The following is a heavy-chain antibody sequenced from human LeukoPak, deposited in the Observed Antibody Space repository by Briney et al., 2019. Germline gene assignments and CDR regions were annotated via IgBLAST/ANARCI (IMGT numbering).Heavy chain of an antibody. CDR2: TWYDGSNE. CDR1: AFSFSNYG. J-gene: IGHJ4*02. D-gene: IGHD6-19*01. CDR3: ARDYAGGWHHFDS. Sequence: QTGMSLRLSCAASAFSFSNYGMHWVRQAPGKGLEWVAVTWYDGSNEYYADSVKGRFTISRDNAKNSLFLHMNSLRAEDTAIYYCARDYAGGWHHFDSWGQGALVTFSS. V-gene: IGHV3-33*01.